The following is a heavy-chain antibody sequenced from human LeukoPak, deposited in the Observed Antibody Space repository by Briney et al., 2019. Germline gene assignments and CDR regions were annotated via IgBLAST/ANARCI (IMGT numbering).Heavy chain of an antibody. CDR2: ISYDGSNK. CDR3: AKAGGSYSAFDI. D-gene: IGHD1-26*01. Sequence: GRSLTLSCAASGFTFDDYAMHGVRQAPGKGLEWVAVISYDGSNKYYADSVKGRFTISRDNSKNTLYLQMNSLRAEDTAVYYCAKAGGSYSAFDIWGQGTMVTVSS. V-gene: IGHV3-30*18. CDR1: GFTFDDYA. J-gene: IGHJ3*02.